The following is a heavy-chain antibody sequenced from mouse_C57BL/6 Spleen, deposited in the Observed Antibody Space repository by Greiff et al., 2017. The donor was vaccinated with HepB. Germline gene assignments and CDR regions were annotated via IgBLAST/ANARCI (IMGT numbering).Heavy chain of an antibody. D-gene: IGHD3-1*01. J-gene: IGHJ3*01. CDR1: GFTFSSYA. CDR3: AREGLRAWFAY. Sequence: EVKLVESGGGLVKPGGSLKLSCAASGFTFSSYAMSWVRQTPEKRLEWVATISDGGSYTYSPDNVKGRFTISRDNAKNNLYLQMSHLKSEDTAMYYCAREGLRAWFAYWGQGTLVTVSA. CDR2: ISDGGSYT. V-gene: IGHV5-4*01.